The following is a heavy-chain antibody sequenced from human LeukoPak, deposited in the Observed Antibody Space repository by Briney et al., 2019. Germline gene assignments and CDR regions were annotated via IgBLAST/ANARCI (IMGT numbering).Heavy chain of an antibody. J-gene: IGHJ4*02. CDR3: AREPPYGSGSPPLGN. V-gene: IGHV3-53*01. Sequence: GGSLRLSCAASGFTVSSSYMSWVRQAPGKGLEWVSVIYSGGSTNYADSVKGRFTISRDNSRNTLYLQMNSLRAEDTAVYYCAREPPYGSGSPPLGNWGQGTLVTVSS. CDR2: IYSGGST. D-gene: IGHD3-10*01. CDR1: GFTVSSSY.